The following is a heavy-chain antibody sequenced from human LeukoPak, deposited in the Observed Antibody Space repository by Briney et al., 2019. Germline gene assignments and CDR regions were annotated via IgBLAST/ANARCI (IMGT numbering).Heavy chain of an antibody. J-gene: IGHJ4*02. CDR3: ATSGSGSYQAFDF. CDR1: GGSFSGYY. D-gene: IGHD3-10*01. Sequence: SETLSLTCAVYGGSFSGYYWSWIRQPPGKGLEWIGEINHSGSTNYNPSLKSRVTISVDTSKNQFSLKLSSVTAADTAVYYCATSGSGSYQAFDFWGQGTLVTVSS. V-gene: IGHV4-34*01. CDR2: INHSGST.